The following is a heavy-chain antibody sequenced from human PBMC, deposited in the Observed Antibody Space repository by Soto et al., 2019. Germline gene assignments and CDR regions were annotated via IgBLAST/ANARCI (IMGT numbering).Heavy chain of an antibody. CDR1: CGSISSYY. D-gene: IGHD6-13*01. CDR2: IYYSGST. Sequence: SETLSLTCTVSCGSISSYYWSWIRQPPGKGLEWIGYIYYSGSTNYNPSLKSRVTISVDTSKNQFSLKLSSVTAADTAVYYCARASIAAAGFDYWGQGTLVTVSS. V-gene: IGHV4-59*01. J-gene: IGHJ4*02. CDR3: ARASIAAAGFDY.